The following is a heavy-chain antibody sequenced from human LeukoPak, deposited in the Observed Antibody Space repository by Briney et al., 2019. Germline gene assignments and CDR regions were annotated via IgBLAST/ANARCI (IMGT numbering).Heavy chain of an antibody. CDR2: IYYSGST. V-gene: IGHV4-59*12. J-gene: IGHJ5*02. CDR1: GGSISSYY. CDR3: ARGPYYYGSGSYYRKSWFDP. D-gene: IGHD3-10*01. Sequence: ASETLSLTCTVSGGSISSYYWSWIRQPPGKGLEWIGYIYYSGSTNYNPSLKSRVTISVDTSKNQFSLKLSSVTAADTAVYYCARGPYYYGSGSYYRKSWFDPWGQGTLVTVSS.